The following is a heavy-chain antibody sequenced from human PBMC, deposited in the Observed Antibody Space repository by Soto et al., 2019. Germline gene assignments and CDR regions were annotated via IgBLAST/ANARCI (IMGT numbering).Heavy chain of an antibody. Sequence: SLRLSCAASGFRFDDYNIHWVRQAPGKGLEWVSLITWNGGNTYYADSVKGRFTISRDGTTESVSLQMTSLKREDTGLYYCARETLSFGSALDVWGQGTMVTVPS. V-gene: IGHV3-43*01. CDR1: GFRFDDYN. J-gene: IGHJ6*02. D-gene: IGHD3-3*01. CDR2: ITWNGGNT. CDR3: ARETLSFGSALDV.